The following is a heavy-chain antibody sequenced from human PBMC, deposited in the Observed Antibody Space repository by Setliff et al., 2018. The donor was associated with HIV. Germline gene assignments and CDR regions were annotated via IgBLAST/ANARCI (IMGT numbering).Heavy chain of an antibody. CDR2: ISSSSSTI. CDR1: GFTFNTYA. D-gene: IGHD3-22*01. Sequence: PGGSLRLSCAASGFTFNTYAMSWVRQAPGKGLEWVSYISSSSSTIYYADSVKGRFTISRDNAKNSLYLQMNSLRAEDTAVYYCARDDLTYYYDSSGSFDYWGQGTLVTVSS. J-gene: IGHJ4*02. CDR3: ARDDLTYYYDSSGSFDY. V-gene: IGHV3-48*01.